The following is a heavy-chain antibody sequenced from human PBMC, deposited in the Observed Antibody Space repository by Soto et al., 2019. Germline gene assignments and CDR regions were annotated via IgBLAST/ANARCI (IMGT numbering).Heavy chain of an antibody. D-gene: IGHD2-15*01. CDR3: AKRSVFCSGGSCSYFDY. CDR2: ISASGGST. Sequence: EVQLLESGGGLVQPGGSLRLSCVASGFTFSSYAMSWVRQAPGKGLEWVSGISASGGSTYYADSVKGRFTISRDNSKNTLYLQLNSLRAEDTAGYYCAKRSVFCSGGSCSYFDYWGQGTLVTVSS. CDR1: GFTFSSYA. J-gene: IGHJ4*02. V-gene: IGHV3-23*01.